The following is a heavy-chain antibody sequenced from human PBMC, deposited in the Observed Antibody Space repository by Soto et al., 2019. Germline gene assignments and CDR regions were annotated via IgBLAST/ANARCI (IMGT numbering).Heavy chain of an antibody. D-gene: IGHD1-26*01. CDR1: GFTFSNAW. J-gene: IGHJ6*02. CDR2: IKSKTDGGTT. V-gene: IGHV3-15*01. CDR3: TTDLIGSYYYYYGMDV. Sequence: EVQLVESGGGLVKPGGSLRLSCAASGFTFSNAWMSWVRQAPGKGLEWVGRIKSKTDGGTTDYAAPVKGRFTISRDDSKNTLYLQMNSLKTEDTAVYYCTTDLIGSYYYYYGMDVWGQGTTVTVSS.